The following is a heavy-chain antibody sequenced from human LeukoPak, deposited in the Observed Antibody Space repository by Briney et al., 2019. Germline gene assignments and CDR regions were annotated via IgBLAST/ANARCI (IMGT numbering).Heavy chain of an antibody. V-gene: IGHV1-46*01. CDR2: INPSGGST. CDR3: ARGTTPTYYYDSSGQQTFDY. J-gene: IGHJ4*02. D-gene: IGHD3-22*01. Sequence: GASVKVSCKASGYTFTSYGISWVRQAPGHRLEWMGIINPSGGSTSYAQKFQRRVTMTRDMSTSTVYMELSSLRSEDTAVYYCARGTTPTYYYDSSGQQTFDYWGQGTLVTVSS. CDR1: GYTFTSYG.